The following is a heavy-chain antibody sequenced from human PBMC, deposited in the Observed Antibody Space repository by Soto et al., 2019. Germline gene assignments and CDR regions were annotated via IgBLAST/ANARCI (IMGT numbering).Heavy chain of an antibody. D-gene: IGHD4-4*01. J-gene: IGHJ4*02. CDR2: VYYSGST. V-gene: IGHV4-59*01. Sequence: QVQLQESGPGLVKPSETLSLSCNVSGGSMSSYYWCWIRQPPGKGLEWIGYVYYSGSTNYNPSLKSRVTISVDTSKNQFSLKLSSVTAADTAVYYCAIYANYNHFWGQGTLVTVSS. CDR1: GGSMSSYY. CDR3: AIYANYNHF.